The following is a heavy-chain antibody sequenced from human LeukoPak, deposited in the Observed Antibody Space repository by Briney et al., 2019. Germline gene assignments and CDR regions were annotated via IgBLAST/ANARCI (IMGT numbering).Heavy chain of an antibody. D-gene: IGHD3-22*01. CDR3: ARVKVTTSGNSGYSVRNYFDY. V-gene: IGHV4-59*08. Sequence: SETLSLTCTVSGGSISSYYWSWIRQPPGKGLEWIGYIYYSGSTNYNPSLKSRVTISVDTSKNQFSLKLSSVTAADTAVYYCARVKVTTSGNSGYSVRNYFDYWGQGTLVTVSS. CDR1: GGSISSYY. CDR2: IYYSGST. J-gene: IGHJ4*02.